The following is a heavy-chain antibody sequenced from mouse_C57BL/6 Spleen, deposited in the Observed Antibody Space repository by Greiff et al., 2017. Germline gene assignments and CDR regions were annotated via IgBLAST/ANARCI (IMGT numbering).Heavy chain of an antibody. V-gene: IGHV1-52*01. CDR2: IDPSDSET. J-gene: IGHJ2*01. CDR3: ARLGGQLGYLDY. Sequence: QVQLQQPGAELVRPGSSVKLSCKASGYTFTSYWMHWVKQRPIQGLEWIGNIDPSDSETHYNQKFKDKATLTVDKSSSTAYMQLSSLTSEDSAVYYCARLGGQLGYLDYWGQGTTLTVSS. D-gene: IGHD3-2*01. CDR1: GYTFTSYW.